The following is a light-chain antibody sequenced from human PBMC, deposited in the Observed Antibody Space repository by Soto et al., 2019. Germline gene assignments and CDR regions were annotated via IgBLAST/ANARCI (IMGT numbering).Light chain of an antibody. J-gene: IGKJ5*01. V-gene: IGKV3-20*01. Sequence: ESVLMQTQSTLSLSLGEGGTSWCRPSQSVPSKYLGWYQQKPGQAPRLLIYGASSRATGVPDRFSGSGSGADFTLTIRGLEAEDFAVYYCQQYGRSPITCGQGTRLEI. CDR3: QQYGRSPIT. CDR2: GAS. CDR1: QSVPSKY.